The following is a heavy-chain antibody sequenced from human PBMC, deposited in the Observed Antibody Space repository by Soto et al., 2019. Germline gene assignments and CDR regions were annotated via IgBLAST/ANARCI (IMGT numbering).Heavy chain of an antibody. CDR2: ISAYNGNR. Sequence: QAQLVQSGSEVKKPGASAKVSCKASGYRFTDFGVNWVRQAPGQGLAWLGWISAYNGNRVYAQSFQGRLTVTTVTTREKSYLELTNLRSDDAASYYCARGHDILTGWKVEFWGQGTLVTVSS. CDR1: GYRFTDFG. D-gene: IGHD3-9*01. J-gene: IGHJ4*02. CDR3: ARGHDILTGWKVEF. V-gene: IGHV1-18*01.